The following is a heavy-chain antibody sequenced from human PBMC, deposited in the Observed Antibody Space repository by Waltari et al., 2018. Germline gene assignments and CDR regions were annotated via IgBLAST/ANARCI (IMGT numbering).Heavy chain of an antibody. D-gene: IGHD2-8*02. CDR1: GYSFTNYW. CDR3: ARRWCSGGVCYGDY. V-gene: IGHV5-51*01. Sequence: EVQLVQSGTEVKKPGESLKISCKGSGYSFTNYWNGWVRQMPGKGLEWMGIIYPTDSDTRYSPSFQGQVTISADKSISTTYLQWSSLKASDTAMYYCARRWCSGGVCYGDYWGQGTLVTVSS. J-gene: IGHJ4*02. CDR2: IYPTDSDT.